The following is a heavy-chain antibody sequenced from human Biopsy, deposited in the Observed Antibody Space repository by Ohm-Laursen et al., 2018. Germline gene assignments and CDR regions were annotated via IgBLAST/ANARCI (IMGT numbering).Heavy chain of an antibody. J-gene: IGHJ2*01. CDR2: VWYDGTNE. CDR3: ARGLSSGWYGYFDV. V-gene: IGHV3-33*01. D-gene: IGHD6-19*01. Sequence: SSLRLSCAASGFTFRHYAMHWVRQVPVKGLEWISLVWYDGTNEDYADSVKGRFTISRDNSKNTLYLQINTLTLEDTAFYYCARGLSSGWYGYFDVWGRGTLVTVSS. CDR1: GFTFRHYA.